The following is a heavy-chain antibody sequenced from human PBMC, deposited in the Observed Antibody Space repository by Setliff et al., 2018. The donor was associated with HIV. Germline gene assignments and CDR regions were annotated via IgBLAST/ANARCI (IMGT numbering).Heavy chain of an antibody. J-gene: IGHJ3*02. CDR1: GGAFSGYA. D-gene: IGHD7-27*01. CDR3: ASQGWGTAFDI. Sequence: GASVKVSCKASGGAFSGYALSWVRQAPGQGLEWMGGLIPILGIAQYAQKFHGRVTISADTSTTTAYLEVSSLRSEDTAVYYCASQGWGTAFDIWGQGTMVTVSS. CDR2: LIPILGIA. V-gene: IGHV1-69*10.